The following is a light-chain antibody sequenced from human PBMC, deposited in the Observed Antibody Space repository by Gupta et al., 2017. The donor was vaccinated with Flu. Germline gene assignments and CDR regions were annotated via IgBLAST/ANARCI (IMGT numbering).Light chain of an antibody. CDR1: SSNIGSNT. J-gene: IGLJ3*02. Sequence: RVTISWSESSSNIGSNTVNWYQQLPGTAPKLLIYSNNPRPSGVPDRFSGSKSGTSASLAISGLQSEDEADYYCAAWDDSLNGRVFGGGTKLTVL. V-gene: IGLV1-44*01. CDR3: AAWDDSLNGRV. CDR2: SNN.